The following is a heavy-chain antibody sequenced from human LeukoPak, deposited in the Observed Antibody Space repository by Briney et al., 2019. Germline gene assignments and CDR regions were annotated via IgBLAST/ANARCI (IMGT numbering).Heavy chain of an antibody. D-gene: IGHD6-19*01. CDR3: AKGGYTSYFDY. Sequence: GRSLRLSCAASGFTFSSYAMTWVRQAPGKGLHWVSTIRASAGSTYYADSVKGRFTISRDNSKNTVSLQMNSLRAEDTAVYYCAKGGYTSYFDYWGQGTLVTVSS. CDR2: IRASAGST. V-gene: IGHV3-23*01. J-gene: IGHJ4*02. CDR1: GFTFSSYA.